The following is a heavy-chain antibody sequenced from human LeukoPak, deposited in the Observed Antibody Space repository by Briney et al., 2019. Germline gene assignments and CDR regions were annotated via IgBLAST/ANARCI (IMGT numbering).Heavy chain of an antibody. Sequence: PGGSLRLSCAASGFIFSDYYMDWVRQAPRKGLEWVGRIRSKARSDTTEYAASVKGRFSISRDDSKNSLFLQMNSLQTEDTAVYYCVRFALATRYLDCWGQGTLVTVSS. D-gene: IGHD6-13*01. J-gene: IGHJ4*02. CDR2: IRSKARSDTT. CDR3: VRFALATRYLDC. CDR1: GFIFSDYY. V-gene: IGHV3-72*01.